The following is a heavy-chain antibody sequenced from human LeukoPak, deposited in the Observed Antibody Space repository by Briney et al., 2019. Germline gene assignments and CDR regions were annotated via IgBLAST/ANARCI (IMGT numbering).Heavy chain of an antibody. CDR1: GFTVSSNS. Sequence: GGSLRLSCTVSGFTVSSNSMSWVRQAPGKGLEWVSFIYSDNTHYSDSVKGRFTISRDNSKNTLYLQMNSLRAEDTAVYYCARWAGAYSHPYDYWGQGTLVTVSS. J-gene: IGHJ4*02. V-gene: IGHV3-53*01. CDR3: ARWAGAYSHPYDY. D-gene: IGHD4/OR15-4a*01. CDR2: IYSDNT.